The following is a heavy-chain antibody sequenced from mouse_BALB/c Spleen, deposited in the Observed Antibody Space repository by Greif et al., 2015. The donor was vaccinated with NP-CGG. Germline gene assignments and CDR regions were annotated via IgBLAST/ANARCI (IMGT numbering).Heavy chain of an antibody. CDR1: GYAFTNYL. CDR2: INPGSGGT. D-gene: IGHD1-1*01. CDR3: ARYYGSSYFDV. Sequence: VQLQQSGAELVRPGTSVKVSYKASGYAFTNYLIEWVKQRPGQGLEWIGVINPGSGGTNYNEKCKGKATLTADKSSSTAYMQLSSLTSDDSAVYFCARYYGSSYFDVWGAGTTVTVSS. J-gene: IGHJ1*01. V-gene: IGHV1-54*01.